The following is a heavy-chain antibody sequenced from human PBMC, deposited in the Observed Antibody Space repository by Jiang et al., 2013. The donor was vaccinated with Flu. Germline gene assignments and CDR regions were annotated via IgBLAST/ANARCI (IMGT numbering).Heavy chain of an antibody. D-gene: IGHD5-12*01. CDR2: INHSGST. CDR3: ADIVANDAFDI. J-gene: IGHJ3*02. CDR1: GGSFSGYY. Sequence: LLKPSETLSLTCAVYGGSFSGYYWSWIRQPPGKGLEWIGEINHSGSTNYNPSLKSRVTISVDTSKNQFSLKLSSVTAADTAVYYCADIVANDAFDIWGQGTMVTVSS. V-gene: IGHV4-34*01.